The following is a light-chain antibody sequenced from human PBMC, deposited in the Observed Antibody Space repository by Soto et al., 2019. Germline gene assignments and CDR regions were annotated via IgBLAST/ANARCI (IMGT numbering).Light chain of an antibody. CDR1: SSDVGLYDF. Sequence: QSALTQPASVSGSPGQSITISCTGASSDVGLYDFVSWYQQHPGKAPKLLIYEVTYRPSGVSSRFSGSKSGNTASLTISGLQSEDEADYYCASWDDSLDVVVFGGGTKLTVL. V-gene: IGLV2-14*01. CDR2: EVT. CDR3: ASWDDSLDVVV. J-gene: IGLJ2*01.